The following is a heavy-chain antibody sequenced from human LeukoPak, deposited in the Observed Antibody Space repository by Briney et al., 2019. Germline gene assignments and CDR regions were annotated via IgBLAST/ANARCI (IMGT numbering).Heavy chain of an antibody. D-gene: IGHD4-17*01. CDR2: ISYSETT. J-gene: IGHJ4*02. CDR3: ARRGFGNGDYSFDY. V-gene: IGHV4-39*01. CDR1: GVAINSVTYS. Sequence: SETLSLTCTVSGVAINSVTYSWAWIRQPPGKGLEWIGYISYSETTTYNPSLKSRVAISIDTSKNQFSLKPSSVTAADTAVYYCARRGFGNGDYSFDYWGQGALVTVSS.